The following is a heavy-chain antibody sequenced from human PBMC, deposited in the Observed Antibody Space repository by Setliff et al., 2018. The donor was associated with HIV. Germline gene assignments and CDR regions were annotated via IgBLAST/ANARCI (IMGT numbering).Heavy chain of an antibody. Sequence: SETLSLTCTVSGGSISSASYSWSWIRQPPGKGLEWIGYIYPNGNTYYSPSLKSRVTISVDRSKNQFSLKLISVAAADTAVYYCARISWLGESTPDYWGRGTLVTVSS. D-gene: IGHD3-10*01. CDR2: IYPNGNT. CDR1: GGSISSASYS. J-gene: IGHJ4*02. CDR3: ARISWLGESTPDY. V-gene: IGHV4-30-2*01.